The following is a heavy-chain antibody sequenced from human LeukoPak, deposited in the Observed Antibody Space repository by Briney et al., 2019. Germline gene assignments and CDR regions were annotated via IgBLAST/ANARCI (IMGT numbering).Heavy chain of an antibody. J-gene: IGHJ3*02. Sequence: SETLSLTCIVSGGSISSYYWSWIRQPAGKGLEWIGRIYSSGSTNSNPSLKSRLIMSVDTSKNQFSLKLSSVTAADTAVYYCALGNCPTTSCYPGVAFDIWGQGTMVTVSS. CDR3: ALGNCPTTSCYPGVAFDI. D-gene: IGHD2-2*01. CDR2: IYSSGST. CDR1: GGSISSYY. V-gene: IGHV4-4*07.